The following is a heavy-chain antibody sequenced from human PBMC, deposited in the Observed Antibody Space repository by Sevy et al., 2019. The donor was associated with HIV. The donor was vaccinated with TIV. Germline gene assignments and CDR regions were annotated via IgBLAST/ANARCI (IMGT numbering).Heavy chain of an antibody. CDR3: ARSISWYASFDY. CDR2: IIPMLGTA. Sequence: ASVKVSCKASGRTFNNYAISWVRQAPGQGLEWMGGIIPMLGTAYYVHKFQDRVTITADESTSTAYMELSSLRSEDTAVYYCARSISWYASFDYWGQGTLVTVSS. D-gene: IGHD6-13*01. V-gene: IGHV1-69*13. CDR1: GRTFNNYA. J-gene: IGHJ4*02.